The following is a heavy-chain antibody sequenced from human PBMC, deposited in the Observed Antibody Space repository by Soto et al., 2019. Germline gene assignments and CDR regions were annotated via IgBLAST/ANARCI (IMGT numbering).Heavy chain of an antibody. J-gene: IGHJ5*02. CDR2: IKSKTDGGTT. CDR1: GFTFSNAW. V-gene: IGHV3-15*01. CDR3: TTDESTTMVRGGTRPYNWFDP. D-gene: IGHD3-10*01. Sequence: EVQLVESGGGLVKPGGSLRLSCAASGFTFSNAWMSWVRQAPGKGLEWVGRIKSKTDGGTTDYAAPVKGRFTISRDDSNNPLYLQMNSLKADETAGYYCTTDESTTMVRGGTRPYNWFDPWGQGTLVTVSS.